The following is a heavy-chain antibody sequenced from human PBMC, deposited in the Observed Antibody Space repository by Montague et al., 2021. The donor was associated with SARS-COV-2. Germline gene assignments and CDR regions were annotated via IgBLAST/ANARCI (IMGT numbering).Heavy chain of an antibody. CDR1: GVSITSTNW. D-gene: IGHD4-11*01. CDR2: ISYGGIA. CDR3: AGKVLTVPADY. Sequence: SETLSLTCAVSGVSITSTNWWSLVRQPPGKGLEWIGEISYGGIATYNPSLKSRATISMDRSRNLFSLKLSSATAADTAIYYCAGKVLTVPADYWGQGTLVTAS. V-gene: IGHV4-4*02. J-gene: IGHJ4*02.